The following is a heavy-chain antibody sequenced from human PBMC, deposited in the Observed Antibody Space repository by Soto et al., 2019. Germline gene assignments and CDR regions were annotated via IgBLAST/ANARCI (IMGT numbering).Heavy chain of an antibody. CDR2: IYYSGST. V-gene: IGHV4-59*01. CDR3: ARDGDGGNQTWFDP. CDR1: GGSISSYY. J-gene: IGHJ5*02. D-gene: IGHD2-15*01. Sequence: QVQLQESGPGLVKPSETLSLTCTVSGGSISSYYWSWIRQPPGKGLEWIGYIYYSGSTNYNPSCKSRVTXXVXPXXNQSSLKPSSVTAADTAVYDCARDGDGGNQTWFDPWGQGTLVTVSS.